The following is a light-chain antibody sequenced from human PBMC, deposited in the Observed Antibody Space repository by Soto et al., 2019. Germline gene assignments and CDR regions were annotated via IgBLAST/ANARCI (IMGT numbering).Light chain of an antibody. CDR1: SSNIGAGYP. CDR3: QSYDSSLSRRWV. CDR2: G. Sequence: QSVLTQPPSVAGAPGQRVTISCTGSSSNIGAGYPVHWYQQLPGTAPKLLVAGNRPSGVPDRFSVSKSGASASLAITGLQAEDEADYYCQSYDSSLSRRWVFGGGTKVTVL. V-gene: IGLV1-40*01. J-gene: IGLJ3*02.